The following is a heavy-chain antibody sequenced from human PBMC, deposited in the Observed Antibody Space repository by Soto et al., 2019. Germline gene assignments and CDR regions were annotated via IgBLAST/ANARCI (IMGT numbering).Heavy chain of an antibody. CDR2: IYHSGST. V-gene: IGHV4-4*02. CDR1: GGSISSNNW. D-gene: IGHD3-10*01. CDR3: ARDYYGAGSYYNHGY. J-gene: IGHJ4*02. Sequence: QVQLQESGPGLVKPSGTLSLTCAVSGGSISSNNWWSWVHQPPGKGLEWIGEIYHSGSTNYNPSLKSRVTISVDKSKNQFSLKLTSVTAADTAVYYCARDYYGAGSYYNHGYWGQGTLVTVSS.